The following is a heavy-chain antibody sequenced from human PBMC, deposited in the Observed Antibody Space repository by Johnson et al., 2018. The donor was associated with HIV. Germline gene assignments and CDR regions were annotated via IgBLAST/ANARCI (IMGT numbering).Heavy chain of an antibody. CDR1: GFTFSSYA. CDR3: ARDLSMIVVANAFDI. D-gene: IGHD3-22*01. Sequence: QVHLVESGGGVVQPGGSLRLSCEVSGFTFSSYAMHWVRQAPGKGLEWVAVISYDGSNKYYADSVKGRFTISRDNSKNTLYLQMNSLRAEDTAVYYCARDLSMIVVANAFDIWGQGTMVTVSS. J-gene: IGHJ3*02. CDR2: ISYDGSNK. V-gene: IGHV3-30-3*01.